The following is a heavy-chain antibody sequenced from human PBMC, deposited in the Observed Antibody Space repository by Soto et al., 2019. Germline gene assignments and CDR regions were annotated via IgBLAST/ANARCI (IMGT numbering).Heavy chain of an antibody. Sequence: QVQLVQSGAEVKKPGSSVKVSCKTSGGTFSTYSIVWVRQAPGEGLEWREGIIPIFGTANYAQKFQDRVTITADKSTNTAFMELSSLKSEDTAMYYCASSSGNNYGVGTNYYFDYWGQGTLVTVSS. J-gene: IGHJ4*02. D-gene: IGHD1-26*01. CDR2: IIPIFGTA. CDR3: ASSSGNNYGVGTNYYFDY. CDR1: GGTFSTYS. V-gene: IGHV1-69*06.